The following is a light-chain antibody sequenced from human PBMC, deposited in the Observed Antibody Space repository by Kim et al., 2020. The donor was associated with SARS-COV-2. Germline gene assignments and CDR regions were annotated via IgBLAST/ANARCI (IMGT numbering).Light chain of an antibody. V-gene: IGLV1-47*01. CDR2: RNN. CDR3: AAWDDSLSGWV. Sequence: GQRVNISCSGSSSNIVSNYVYWYQQLPGTAPKLLIYRNNQRPSGVPDRFSGSKSGTSASLAISGLRSEDEADYYCAAWDDSLSGWVFGGGTQLTVL. J-gene: IGLJ3*02. CDR1: SSNIVSNY.